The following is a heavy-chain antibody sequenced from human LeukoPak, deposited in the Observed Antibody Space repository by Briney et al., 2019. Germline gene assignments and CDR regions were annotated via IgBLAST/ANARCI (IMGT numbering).Heavy chain of an antibody. D-gene: IGHD4-4*01. J-gene: IGHJ6*02. CDR2: ISGSGGST. CDR3: ANLYSNPFEPYYYGMDV. V-gene: IGHV3-23*01. Sequence: QAGGSLRLSCAASRFTFSDYAMSWVRQAPGKGLEWVSAISGSGGSTFYADSVKGRFTISRDNSKNTLYLQMNSLRAEDTAVYYCANLYSNPFEPYYYGMDVWGQGTTVTVSS. CDR1: RFTFSDYA.